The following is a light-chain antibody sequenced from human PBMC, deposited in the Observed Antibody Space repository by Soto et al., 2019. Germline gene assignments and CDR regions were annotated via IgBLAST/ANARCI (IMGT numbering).Light chain of an antibody. CDR3: QQHSTPPST. CDR1: QMMSGW. Sequence: DIQMTQSPSTLSASVGDRVTLSFRASQMMSGWVAGYQQRPGKAPKLLIYVSSSLESGVASRFSRRGSGREFTLTLSSLQPDDFPTHYCQQHSTPPSTSGQGTNVDI. V-gene: IGKV1-5*01. CDR2: VSS. J-gene: IGKJ1*01.